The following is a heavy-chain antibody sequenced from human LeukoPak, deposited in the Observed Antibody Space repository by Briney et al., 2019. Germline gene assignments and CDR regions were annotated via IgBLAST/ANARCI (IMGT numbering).Heavy chain of an antibody. CDR3: ARDHRITMVRGVITNWFDP. J-gene: IGHJ5*02. CDR1: GYTFTSYD. D-gene: IGHD3-10*01. CDR2: MNPNSGNT. Sequence: GASVKVSCKASGYTFTSYDINWVRQATGQGLEWMGWMNPNSGNTGYAQKFQGRVTMTRNTSISTAYMELSSLRSEATAVYYCARDHRITMVRGVITNWFDPWGQGTLVTVSS. V-gene: IGHV1-8*01.